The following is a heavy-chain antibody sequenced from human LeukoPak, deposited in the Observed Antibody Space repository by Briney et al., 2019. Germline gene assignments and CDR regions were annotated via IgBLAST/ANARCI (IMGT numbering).Heavy chain of an antibody. D-gene: IGHD3-10*02. CDR1: GFTFSYYG. CDR2: IRYDGNDK. J-gene: IGHJ4*02. CDR3: ARDVRKSTLGILDY. Sequence: GGSLRLSCTASGFTFSYYGMHWVRQAPGKGLEWVSFIRYDGNDKFYADSVKGRFAISRDTSRNTLYLQMNSLRAEDTAVYYCARDVRKSTLGILDYWGQGTLVTVSS. V-gene: IGHV3-30*02.